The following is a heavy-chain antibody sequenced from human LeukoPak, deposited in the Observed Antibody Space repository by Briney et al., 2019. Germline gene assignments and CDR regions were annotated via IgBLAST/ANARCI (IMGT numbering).Heavy chain of an antibody. J-gene: IGHJ4*02. V-gene: IGHV3-23*01. Sequence: GGSLRLSCAASGFTFSSYAMSWVRQAPGKGLEWVSAISGNGASTYYADSVKGRFTISRDNSKNTLCLQMNSLRAEDTAVYYCARVDYYDSSKTLDYWGQGTLVTVSS. CDR2: ISGNGAST. CDR1: GFTFSSYA. D-gene: IGHD3-22*01. CDR3: ARVDYYDSSKTLDY.